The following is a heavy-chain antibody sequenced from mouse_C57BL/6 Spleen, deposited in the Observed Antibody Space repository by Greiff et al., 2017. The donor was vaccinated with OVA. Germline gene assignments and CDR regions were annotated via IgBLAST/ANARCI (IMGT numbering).Heavy chain of an antibody. D-gene: IGHD1-1*01. J-gene: IGHJ4*01. CDR2: IYPGSGST. CDR1: GYTFTSYW. CDR3: ARAIYYYGSSYDAMDY. V-gene: IGHV1-55*01. Sequence: QVQLQQPGAELVKPGASVKMSCKASGYTFTSYWITWVKQRPGQGLEWIGDIYPGSGSTNYYEKFKSKATLTVDTSSSTAYMQLSSLTSEDSAVYYCARAIYYYGSSYDAMDYWGQGTSVTVSS.